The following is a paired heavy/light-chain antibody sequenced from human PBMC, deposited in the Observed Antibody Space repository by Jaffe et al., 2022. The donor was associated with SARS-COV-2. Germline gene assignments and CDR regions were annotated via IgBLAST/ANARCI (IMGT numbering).Light chain of an antibody. CDR3: LQDYNYPRT. CDR2: AAS. Sequence: AIQMTQSPSSLSASVGDRVTITCRASQGVRSDLGWYQQKPGTAPKLLIYAASILQSGVPSRFSGSGSGTDFTLTISSLQPEDFATYYCLQDYNYPRTFGQGTKVEIK. V-gene: IGKV1-6*01. CDR1: QGVRSD. J-gene: IGKJ1*01.
Heavy chain of an antibody. CDR3: ARYHGDNRGNWFDP. CDR1: GGSIGSDNYY. V-gene: IGHV4-31*03. CDR2: IHYSGST. Sequence: QVQLQESGPGLVKPSQTLSLTCTVSGGSIGSDNYYWSWIRQHPGKGLEWIGYIHYSGSTYYNPSLKSRVAMSVDTSKNQFSLKLSSVTAADTAVYYCARYHGDNRGNWFDPWGQGTPVIVSS. D-gene: IGHD4-17*01. J-gene: IGHJ5*02.